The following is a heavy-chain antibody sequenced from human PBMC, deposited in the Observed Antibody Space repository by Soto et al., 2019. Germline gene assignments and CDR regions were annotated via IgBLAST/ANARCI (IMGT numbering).Heavy chain of an antibody. Sequence: ASVKVSCKASGYTFTSYAMHWVRQAPGQRLEWMVWINAGNGNTKYSQKFQGRVTITRDTSASTAYMELSSLRSEDTAVYYCARVLSSSGYAPEGYWGQGTLVTVYS. V-gene: IGHV1-3*01. D-gene: IGHD3-22*01. CDR3: ARVLSSSGYAPEGY. J-gene: IGHJ4*02. CDR1: GYTFTSYA. CDR2: INAGNGNT.